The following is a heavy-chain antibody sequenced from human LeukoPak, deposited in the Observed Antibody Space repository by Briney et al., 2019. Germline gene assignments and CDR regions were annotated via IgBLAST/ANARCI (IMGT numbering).Heavy chain of an antibody. CDR1: GYTFTGYY. D-gene: IGHD2-2*02. J-gene: IGHJ6*03. CDR3: ARDPEGTYCSSTSCYRGDHYYYYMDV. V-gene: IGHV1-2*02. CDR2: INPNSGGT. Sequence: ASVKVSCKASGYTFTGYYMHWVRQAPGQGLEWMGWINPNSGGTNYAQKFQGRVTMTRDTSISTAYMELSRLRSDDTAVYYCARDPEGTYCSSTSCYRGDHYYYYMDVWGKGTTVTVSS.